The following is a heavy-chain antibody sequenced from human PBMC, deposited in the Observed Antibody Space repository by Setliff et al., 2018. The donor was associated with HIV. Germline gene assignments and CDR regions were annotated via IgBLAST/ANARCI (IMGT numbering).Heavy chain of an antibody. Sequence: SVKVSCKASGGTFSSYATSWVRQAPGQGLEWMGGIIPIFGTTNYAQKFQGRVTITADEWTSTAYMELSSLRSEDTAVYYCARDPSIAVAGAAVWGQGTTVTVSS. CDR1: GGTFSSYA. D-gene: IGHD6-19*01. V-gene: IGHV1-69*13. J-gene: IGHJ6*02. CDR2: IIPIFGTT. CDR3: ARDPSIAVAGAAV.